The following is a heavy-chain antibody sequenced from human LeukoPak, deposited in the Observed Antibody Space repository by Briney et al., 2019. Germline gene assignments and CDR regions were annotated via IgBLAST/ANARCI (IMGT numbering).Heavy chain of an antibody. V-gene: IGHV1-18*01. J-gene: IGHJ4*02. CDR1: VYTFTTYG. D-gene: IGHD2-15*01. Sequence: ASVTVSYTPSVYTFTTYGISWVRQAPGQGLEWMGWISGYNGNTNYAQKFRGRVTMTTDTSTSTAYMELRSLRSDDTAVYYCARASAQWSDYWGQGTLVTVSS. CDR2: ISGYNGNT. CDR3: ARASAQWSDY.